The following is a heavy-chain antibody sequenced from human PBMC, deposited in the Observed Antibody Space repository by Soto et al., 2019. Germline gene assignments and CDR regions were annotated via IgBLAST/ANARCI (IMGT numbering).Heavy chain of an antibody. J-gene: IGHJ5*02. CDR3: ARLGEYYDSWSGTYNWFDP. D-gene: IGHD3-3*01. V-gene: IGHV4-34*01. Sequence: SLETLSLTCAVYGGSFSGYYWSWIRQPPGKGLEWIGEINHSGSTNYNPSLKSRVTISVDTSKNQFSLKLSSVTAADTAVYYCARLGEYYDSWSGTYNWFDPWGQGTLVTVSS. CDR1: GGSFSGYY. CDR2: INHSGST.